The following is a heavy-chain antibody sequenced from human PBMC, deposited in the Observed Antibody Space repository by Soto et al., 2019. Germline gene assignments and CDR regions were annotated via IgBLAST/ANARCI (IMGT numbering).Heavy chain of an antibody. V-gene: IGHV3-48*01. D-gene: IGHD2-15*01. CDR2: ISSSSSTI. Sequence: GGSLRLSCAASGFTFSSYSMNWVRQAPGKGLEWVSYISSSSSTIYYADSVKGRFTISRDNAKNSLYLQMNSLRAEDTAVYYCARGYYCSGGSRPFDYWGQGTLVTVSS. CDR3: ARGYYCSGGSRPFDY. J-gene: IGHJ4*02. CDR1: GFTFSSYS.